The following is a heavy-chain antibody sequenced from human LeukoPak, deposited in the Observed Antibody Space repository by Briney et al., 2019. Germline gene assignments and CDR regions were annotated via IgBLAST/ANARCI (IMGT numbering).Heavy chain of an antibody. J-gene: IGHJ4*02. CDR1: GFTFSSYA. V-gene: IGHV3-30*01. CDR2: ISYDGSNK. CDR3: NCSDY. Sequence: GRSLRLSCAASGFTFSSYAMHWVRQAPGKGLEWVAVISYDGSNKYYADSVKGRFTISRDNSKNTLYLQMNSLRAEDTAVYYCNCSDYWGQGTLVTVSS.